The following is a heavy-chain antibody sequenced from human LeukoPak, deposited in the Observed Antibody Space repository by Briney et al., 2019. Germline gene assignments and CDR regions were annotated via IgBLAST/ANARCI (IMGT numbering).Heavy chain of an antibody. CDR1: GYTFTSYY. J-gene: IGHJ4*02. CDR3: ARGDYGGNDY. Sequence: ASVTVSSTASGYTFTSYYMHWVRQAPGQGLEWMGIINPSGGSTSYAQKFQGRVTMTRDTSTSTVYMELSSLRSEDTAVYYCARGDYGGNDYWGQGTLVTVSS. D-gene: IGHD4-23*01. CDR2: INPSGGST. V-gene: IGHV1-46*01.